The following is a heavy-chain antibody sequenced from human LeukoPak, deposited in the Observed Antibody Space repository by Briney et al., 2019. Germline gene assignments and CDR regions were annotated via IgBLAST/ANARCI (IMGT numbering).Heavy chain of an antibody. CDR3: ARVQFQWFDP. Sequence: GGSLRLSCAASGFTFSSYGMSWVRQAPGKGLEWVPAISGSGGSTYYADSVKGRFTISRDNSKNTLYLQMNSLRAEDTAVYYCARVQFQWFDPWGPGTLVTVSS. J-gene: IGHJ5*02. CDR1: GFTFSSYG. D-gene: IGHD6-19*01. V-gene: IGHV3-23*01. CDR2: ISGSGGST.